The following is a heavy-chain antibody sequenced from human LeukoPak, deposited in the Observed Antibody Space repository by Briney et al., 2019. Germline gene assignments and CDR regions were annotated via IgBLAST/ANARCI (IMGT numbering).Heavy chain of an antibody. CDR3: ARRAREYSHDAFDI. D-gene: IGHD5-18*01. Sequence: ASVRLSCTASGYTFTDYYMHWVGQAPRHRLEWMGWINPNSRGTDSAQKFQGRFSMTRDTSISTAYMELSRLRSDDTAVYYCARRAREYSHDAFDIWGQGTMVTVSS. CDR1: GYTFTDYY. V-gene: IGHV1-2*02. CDR2: INPNSRGT. J-gene: IGHJ3*02.